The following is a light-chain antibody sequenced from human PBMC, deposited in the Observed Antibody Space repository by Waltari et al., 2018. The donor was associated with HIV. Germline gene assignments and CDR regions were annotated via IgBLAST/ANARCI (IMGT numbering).Light chain of an antibody. J-gene: IGKJ2*01. CDR2: SES. Sequence: EIELTQSPASLSMFPGERTTLSCWASSSGWSNLAWYQQKPGQAPRLLVYSESSSATGIPARFSGSGSGTEFTLTISSLQSEDFAVYYCQQYNNWRYTFGQGTKLEIK. CDR1: SSGWSN. CDR3: QQYNNWRYT. V-gene: IGKV3-15*01.